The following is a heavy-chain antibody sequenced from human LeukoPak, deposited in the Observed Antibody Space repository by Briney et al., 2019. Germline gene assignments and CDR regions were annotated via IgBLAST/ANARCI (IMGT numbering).Heavy chain of an antibody. CDR1: GGSISSSSYF. D-gene: IGHD3-16*01. V-gene: IGHV4-39*07. CDR3: ARVWRSGATQYYFDY. CDR2: IHYSGST. Sequence: PSETLSLTCTVSGGSISSSSYFWGYIRQPPGKGLEWIASIHYSGSTYYNPSLKSRVTISGDTSKNQFSLKLSSVTAADTAVYYCARVWRSGATQYYFDYWGQGTLVTVSS. J-gene: IGHJ4*02.